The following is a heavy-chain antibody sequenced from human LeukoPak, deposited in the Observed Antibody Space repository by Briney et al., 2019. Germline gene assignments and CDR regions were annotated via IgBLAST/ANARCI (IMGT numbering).Heavy chain of an antibody. Sequence: PGGSLRLSCAASGFTFSNFGMHWVRQAPGQGLEWVAFIRFYGRREFYADSVKARFPISRDNSKNTVPLQMNSLRAEDTAVYYCAKDRRRLYSSSWYRGGATFDYWGQGTLVTVSS. V-gene: IGHV3-30*02. J-gene: IGHJ4*02. D-gene: IGHD6-13*01. CDR3: AKDRRRLYSSSWYRGGATFDY. CDR2: IRFYGRRE. CDR1: GFTFSNFG.